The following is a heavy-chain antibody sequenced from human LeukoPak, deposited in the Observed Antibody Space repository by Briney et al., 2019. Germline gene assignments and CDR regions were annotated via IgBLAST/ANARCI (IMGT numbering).Heavy chain of an antibody. CDR1: GITFSNYY. CDR2: IIQDGSVT. J-gene: IGHJ4*02. CDR3: ATDDYRGLGY. Sequence: GGSLRLSCVTSGITFSNYYMYWVRQVPGEGLVWVSHIIQDGSVTSYADSVKGRFTISRDNAKNKVYLQLNNLRAEDTAVYYCATDDYRGLGYWGQGTLVTVSS. V-gene: IGHV3-74*01. D-gene: IGHD3-16*01.